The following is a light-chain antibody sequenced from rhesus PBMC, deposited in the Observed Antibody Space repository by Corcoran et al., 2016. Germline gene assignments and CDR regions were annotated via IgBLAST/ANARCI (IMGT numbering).Light chain of an antibody. Sequence: DIQMTQSPSSLSASVGDTVTITCRASQSISRWLDWYQQKPGKAPKLLIYKASSLQSGVPSRVSGSGYGTDCTLTSSSLQPEDFATDYCLQYSSSPYSFGQGTKVEIK. CDR3: LQYSSSPYS. CDR1: QSISRW. J-gene: IGKJ2*01. V-gene: IGKV1-22*01. CDR2: KAS.